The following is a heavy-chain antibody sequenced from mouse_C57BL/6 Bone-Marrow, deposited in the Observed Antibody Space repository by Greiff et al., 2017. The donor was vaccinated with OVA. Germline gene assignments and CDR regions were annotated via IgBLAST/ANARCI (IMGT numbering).Heavy chain of an antibody. V-gene: IGHV1-59*01. D-gene: IGHD2-4*01. J-gene: IGHJ2*01. CDR1: GYTFTSYW. CDR2: IDPSASYT. Sequence: QVQLQQPGAELVRPGTSVKLSCKASGYTFTSYWMHWVKQRPGQGLEWIGVIDPSASYTNYNQKFKGKATLTVDTSSSTAYMQLSSLTSEDSAVYYCANDYLDDGGQGTTLSVSS. CDR3: ANDYLDD.